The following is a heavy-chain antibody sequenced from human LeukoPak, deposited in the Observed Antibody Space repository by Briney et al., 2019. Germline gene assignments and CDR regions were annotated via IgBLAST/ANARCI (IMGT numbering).Heavy chain of an antibody. Sequence: GGSLRLSCAASGFTFSSYSMNWVRQAPGKGLEWVSSISRSSSYIYYADSVKGRFTISRDNAKNSLYLQMNSLRAEDTAVYYCARGRPHGNDYWGQGTLVTVSS. CDR3: ARGRPHGNDY. D-gene: IGHD4-23*01. CDR1: GFTFSSYS. J-gene: IGHJ4*02. V-gene: IGHV3-21*01. CDR2: ISRSSSYI.